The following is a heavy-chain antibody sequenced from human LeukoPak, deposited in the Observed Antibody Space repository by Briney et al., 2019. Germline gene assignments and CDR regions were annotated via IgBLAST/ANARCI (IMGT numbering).Heavy chain of an antibody. CDR2: INHSGST. CDR1: GGSFSGYY. Sequence: PSETLSLTCAVYGGSFSGYYWSWIRQPPGKGLEWIGEINHSGSTNYNPSLKRRVTISVDTSKNQFSLKLSSVTAADTAVYYCARVYGSYEGDTRDYWGQGTLVTVSS. V-gene: IGHV4-34*01. D-gene: IGHD1-26*01. CDR3: ARVYGSYEGDTRDY. J-gene: IGHJ4*02.